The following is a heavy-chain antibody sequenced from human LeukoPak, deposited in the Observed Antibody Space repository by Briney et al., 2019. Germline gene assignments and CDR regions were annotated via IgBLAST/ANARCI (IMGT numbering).Heavy chain of an antibody. CDR2: IWYDGSNK. D-gene: IGHD6-19*01. V-gene: IGHV3-33*01. CDR1: GFTFSSYG. CDR3: ARQGIAVADDAFDI. J-gene: IGHJ3*02. Sequence: PGGSLRLSCAASGFTFSSYGMHGVRQAPGKGLEGVAVIWYDGSNKYYADSVHGLFTISRDNSKNTLYLQMNSLRAEDTAVYYCARQGIAVADDAFDIWGQGTMVTVSS.